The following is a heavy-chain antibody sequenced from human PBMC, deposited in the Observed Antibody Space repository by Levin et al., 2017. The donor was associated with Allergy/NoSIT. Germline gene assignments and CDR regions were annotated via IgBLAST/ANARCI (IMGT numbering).Heavy chain of an antibody. V-gene: IGHV3-30*04. CDR3: AREWIAAAATSGALGD. CDR2: ISYHVHKL. CDR1: EFTFSNYA. J-gene: IGHJ4*02. Sequence: GESLKISCAASEFTFSNYAMHWVRQAPGKGLGWVALISYHVHKLFYLVVVSFLFTISRDNSKNTLYLQMNSLRADDTAVYYWAREWIAAAATSGALGDWGQGTLVTVSS. D-gene: IGHD6-13*01.